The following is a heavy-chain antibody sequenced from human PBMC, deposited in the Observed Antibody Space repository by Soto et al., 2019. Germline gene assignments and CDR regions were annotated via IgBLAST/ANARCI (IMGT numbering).Heavy chain of an antibody. CDR3: ARDLPPSYDSSGYSVFDI. V-gene: IGHV4-61*01. D-gene: IGHD3-22*01. CDR1: GGSVSSGSYY. J-gene: IGHJ3*02. Sequence: SETLSLTCTVSGGSVSSGSYYWSWIRQPPGKGLEWIGYIYYSGSTNYNPSLKSRVTISVDTSKNQFSLKLSSVTAADTAVYYCARDLPPSYDSSGYSVFDIWGQGTMVT. CDR2: IYYSGST.